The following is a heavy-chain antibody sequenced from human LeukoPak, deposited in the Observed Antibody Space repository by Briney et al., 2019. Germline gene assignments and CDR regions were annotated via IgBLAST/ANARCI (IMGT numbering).Heavy chain of an antibody. CDR2: IYGSGGT. CDR1: GGSIRTYY. J-gene: IGHJ2*01. D-gene: IGHD6-13*01. Sequence: SETLSLTCTVSGGSIRTYYWNWIRQSPGKGLEWIGYIYGSGGTKYNPSLQSRVTISVDTSTKQFSLKLSSVTAADTAVYYCAREVVDSSSWYPPGATSHFELWARGTLITVSS. V-gene: IGHV4-59*01. CDR3: AREVVDSSSWYPPGATSHFEL.